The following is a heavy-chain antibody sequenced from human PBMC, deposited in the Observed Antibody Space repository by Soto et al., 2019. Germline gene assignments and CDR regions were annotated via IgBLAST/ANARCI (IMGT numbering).Heavy chain of an antibody. CDR1: GGTFSTYP. J-gene: IGHJ5*02. CDR2: IIPLFGTT. CDR3: ARGATHGSSWYFWFDP. V-gene: IGHV1-69*01. Sequence: QVQLVQSGAEVRMPGSSVKVSCKASGGTFSTYPINWVRQAPGQGLEWMGGIIPLFGTTNYAQKFKGRVTITADESTSTAYVELRSLRAEDAAVYYCARGATHGSSWYFWFDPWGQGTLVTVSS. D-gene: IGHD6-13*01.